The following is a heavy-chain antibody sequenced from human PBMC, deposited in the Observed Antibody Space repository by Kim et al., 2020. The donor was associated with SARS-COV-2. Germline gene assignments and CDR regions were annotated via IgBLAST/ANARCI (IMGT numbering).Heavy chain of an antibody. D-gene: IGHD2-21*01. J-gene: IGHJ4*02. Sequence: FQGRVTITRDTSASTAYMELSSLRSEDTAVYYCAREGAYCGGDCYSGPDYWGQGTLVTVSS. V-gene: IGHV1-3*01. CDR3: AREGAYCGGDCYSGPDY.